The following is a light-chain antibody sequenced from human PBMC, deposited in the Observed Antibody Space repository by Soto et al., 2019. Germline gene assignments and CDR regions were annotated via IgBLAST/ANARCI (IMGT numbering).Light chain of an antibody. CDR3: SSYTTANTYV. Sequence: QSVLTQPASVSGSPGQSITISCTGTSSDVGGYNYVSWYQQHPGKAPKLMIYEVSNRPSGVSNRFSGSKSGNTASLTISGLQAEDEADYYCSSYTTANTYVYGTATKVTVL. CDR2: EVS. V-gene: IGLV2-14*01. CDR1: SSDVGGYNY. J-gene: IGLJ1*01.